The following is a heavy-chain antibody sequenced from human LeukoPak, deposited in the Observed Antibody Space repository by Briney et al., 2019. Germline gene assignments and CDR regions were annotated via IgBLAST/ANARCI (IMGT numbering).Heavy chain of an antibody. CDR3: ARDPATTRLFYYYMDV. CDR2: INPNSGGT. D-gene: IGHD1-26*01. CDR1: GYTFTGYY. V-gene: IGHV1-2*02. J-gene: IGHJ6*03. Sequence: ASVKVSCKASGYTFTGYYMRWVRQAPGQGLEWMGWINPNSGGTNYAQKFQGRVTMTRDTSISTAYMELSRLRSDDTAVYYCARDPATTRLFYYYMDVWGKGTTVTVSS.